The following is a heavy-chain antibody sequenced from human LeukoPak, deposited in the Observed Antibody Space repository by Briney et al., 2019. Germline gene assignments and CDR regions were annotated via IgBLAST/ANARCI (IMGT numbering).Heavy chain of an antibody. J-gene: IGHJ4*02. V-gene: IGHV3-7*01. D-gene: IGHD5-12*01. CDR2: INQDATKE. CDR3: VRDGGVSGYDLLDY. Sequence: PGGSLRLSCAASGFTFSNYWMTWVRRAPGKGLEWVAVINQDATKEYYMDSVKARFTISRDNAKNSVSLQMNSLRAEDTAVYYCVRDGGVSGYDLLDYWGQGTLVTVSP. CDR1: GFTFSNYW.